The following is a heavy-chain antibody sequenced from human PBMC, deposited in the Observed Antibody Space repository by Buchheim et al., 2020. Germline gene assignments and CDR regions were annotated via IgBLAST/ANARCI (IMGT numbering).Heavy chain of an antibody. J-gene: IGHJ4*02. CDR2: IYYSGST. D-gene: IGHD2-15*01. V-gene: IGHV4-59*01. CDR3: ARDYCSGGSCYDY. Sequence: QVQLQESGPGLVKPSETLSLTCTVSGGSISSYYWSWIRQPPGKGLEWIGYIYYSGSTNYNPSLKSRVTISVDTSKNQFSLKLSPVTAADTAVYYCARDYCSGGSCYDYWGQGTL. CDR1: GGSISSYY.